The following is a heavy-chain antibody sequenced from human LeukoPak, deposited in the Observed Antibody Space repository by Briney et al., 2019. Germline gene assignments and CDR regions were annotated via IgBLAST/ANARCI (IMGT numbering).Heavy chain of an antibody. CDR2: ISYSGST. CDR3: ARSQWELLDY. J-gene: IGHJ4*02. V-gene: IGHV4-61*08. CDR1: GGSVSSGGFY. Sequence: SETLSLTCTVSGGSVSSGGFYWSWIRQPPGKGLEWIGYISYSGSTNYNPSLKSRVTISVDTSNNQFSLKLSSVTAADTAVYYCARSQWELLDYWGQGTLVTVSS. D-gene: IGHD1-26*01.